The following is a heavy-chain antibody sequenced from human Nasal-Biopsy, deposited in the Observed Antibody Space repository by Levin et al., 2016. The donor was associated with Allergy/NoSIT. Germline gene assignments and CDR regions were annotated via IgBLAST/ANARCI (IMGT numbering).Heavy chain of an antibody. D-gene: IGHD2-21*02. CDR2: ISATGSTI. J-gene: IGHJ6*02. Sequence: GESLKISCAASEFTFSNYEMNWVRQAPGKGLEWVSYISATGSTIYYADSVRGRFTISRDNAKNSLYLQMNSLRAEDTAVYYCAREGRGGSYCGGDCYPKPGPYGMDVWGQGTTVTGLL. CDR3: AREGRGGSYCGGDCYPKPGPYGMDV. V-gene: IGHV3-48*03. CDR1: EFTFSNYE.